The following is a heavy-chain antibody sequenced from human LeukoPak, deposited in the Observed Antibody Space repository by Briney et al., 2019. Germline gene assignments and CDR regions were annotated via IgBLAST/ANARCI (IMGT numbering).Heavy chain of an antibody. V-gene: IGHV3-23*01. J-gene: IGHJ4*01. CDR3: AKTPLRYFYWFLRKRFFFDY. CDR1: GFKFSDAA. Sequence: GGSLRLSCAASGFKFSDAAMSWVCQAPGKGLEWVPSITATGDDTHSADSLRGRFTISRDNSKNTLYLEMNSLRAEDTAVYYCAKTPLRYFYWFLRKRFFFDYWGHGTLVTVSS. CDR2: ITATGDDT. D-gene: IGHD3-9*01.